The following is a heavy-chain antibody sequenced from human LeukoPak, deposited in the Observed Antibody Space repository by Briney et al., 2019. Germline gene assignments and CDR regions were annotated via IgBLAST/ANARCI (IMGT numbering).Heavy chain of an antibody. CDR2: VSGSGSTV. V-gene: IGHV3-48*01. CDR3: VRQFAS. J-gene: IGHJ4*02. Sequence: GGSLRLSCAASGFTFGDHIMSWVRQLPGKRLEWVAYVSGSGSTVYYADSVKGRFTVSRDNGKSSLYLQMNSLRVEDTALYYCVRQFASWGQGTLVTVSS. CDR1: GFTFGDHI.